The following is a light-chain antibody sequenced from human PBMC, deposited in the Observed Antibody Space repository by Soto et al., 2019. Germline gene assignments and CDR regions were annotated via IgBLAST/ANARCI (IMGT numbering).Light chain of an antibody. V-gene: IGKV1-5*03. J-gene: IGKJ1*01. Sequence: DIQLTQSPSTLSASVGDRVTITCRASQTISSWLAWYQQKPGKAPNLLIYKTSNLESGVPSRFSGSGSGTEFTLTISSLQPADFATYSCQYYNDYCWTFGQGTKVEIK. CDR2: KTS. CDR3: QYYNDYCWT. CDR1: QTISSW.